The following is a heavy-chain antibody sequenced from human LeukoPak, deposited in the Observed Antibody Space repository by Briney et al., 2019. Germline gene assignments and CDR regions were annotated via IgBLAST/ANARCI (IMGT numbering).Heavy chain of an antibody. Sequence: SETLSLTCAVYGGSFSGYYWSWIRQPPGKGLEWIGEINHSGSTNYNPSLKSRVTISVDTSKSQFSLKLSSVTAADTAVYYCARGLNRIAAAGPPKYYYYMDVWGKGTTVTVSS. J-gene: IGHJ6*03. CDR1: GGSFSGYY. V-gene: IGHV4-34*01. CDR2: INHSGST. D-gene: IGHD6-13*01. CDR3: ARGLNRIAAAGPPKYYYYMDV.